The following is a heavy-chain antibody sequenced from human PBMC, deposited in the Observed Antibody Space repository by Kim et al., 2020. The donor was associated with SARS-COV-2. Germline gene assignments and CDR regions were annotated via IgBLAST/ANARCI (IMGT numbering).Heavy chain of an antibody. D-gene: IGHD4-17*01. CDR2: IYYSGST. V-gene: IGHV4-59*13. Sequence: SETLSLTCTVSGGSISYYYWSWIRQPPGKGLECIGYIYYSGSTYYNPSLKSRVTISVDTSKNQFSLKLSSVTAADTAVYYCARGTTSPGKAFDIWGQGTMVTVSS. CDR3: ARGTTSPGKAFDI. J-gene: IGHJ3*02. CDR1: GGSISYYY.